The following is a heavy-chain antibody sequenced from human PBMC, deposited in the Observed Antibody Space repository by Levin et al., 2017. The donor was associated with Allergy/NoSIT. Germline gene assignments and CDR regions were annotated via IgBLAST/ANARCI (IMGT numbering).Heavy chain of an antibody. D-gene: IGHD3-22*01. CDR1: GYSFTSYW. V-gene: IGHV5-51*01. CDR2: IYPGDSDT. J-gene: IGHJ3*02. CDR3: ARRADGDSSGPLNAFDI. Sequence: GGSLRLSCKGSGYSFTSYWIGWVRQMPGKGLEWMGIIYPGDSDTRYSPSFQGQVTISADKSISTAYLQWSSLKASDTAMYYCARRADGDSSGPLNAFDIWGQGTMVTVSS.